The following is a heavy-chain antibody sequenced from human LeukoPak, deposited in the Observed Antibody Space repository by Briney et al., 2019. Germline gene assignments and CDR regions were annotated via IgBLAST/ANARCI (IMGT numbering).Heavy chain of an antibody. D-gene: IGHD6-19*01. CDR1: GYTFTGYY. J-gene: IGHJ4*02. CDR2: INPNSGGT. CDR3: ARDFGEVGSIAVAGTGY. Sequence: GASVKVSCKASGYTFTGYYMHWVRQAPGQGLEWMGWINPNSGGTNYAQKFQGRVTMTRDTSISTAYMELSRLRSDDTAVYYCARDFGEVGSIAVAGTGYWGQGTLLTVSS. V-gene: IGHV1-2*02.